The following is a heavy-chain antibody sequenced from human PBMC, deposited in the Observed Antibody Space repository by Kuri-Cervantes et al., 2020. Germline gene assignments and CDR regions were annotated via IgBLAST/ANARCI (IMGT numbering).Heavy chain of an antibody. CDR3: ARGSGWYGY. Sequence: GSLRLSYTVSGGSVSSGSYYWSWIRQPPGKGLEWIGYIYYSGSTNYNPSLKSRVTISVDTSKNQFSVKLSSVTAADTAVYYCARGSGWYGYWGQGTLVTVSS. CDR2: IYYSGST. V-gene: IGHV4-61*01. J-gene: IGHJ4*02. D-gene: IGHD6-19*01. CDR1: GGSVSSGSYY.